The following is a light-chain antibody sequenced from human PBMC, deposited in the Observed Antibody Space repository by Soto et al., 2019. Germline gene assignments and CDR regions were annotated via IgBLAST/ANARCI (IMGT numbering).Light chain of an antibody. Sequence: EFVLTQSPATLSLSPGERATLSCRASQGGTSYLAWYQQKPGQAPRLLIYDASNRAPGIPARFSGSGPGTDFTLTISSLEPEDFAVYYCQQRSNWRWTFGQGTKVDIK. CDR2: DAS. CDR1: QGGTSY. J-gene: IGKJ1*01. CDR3: QQRSNWRWT. V-gene: IGKV3D-11*01.